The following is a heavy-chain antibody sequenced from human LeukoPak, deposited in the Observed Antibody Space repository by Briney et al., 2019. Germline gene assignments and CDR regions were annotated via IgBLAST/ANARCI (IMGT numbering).Heavy chain of an antibody. CDR2: IYYTGST. D-gene: IGHD1-1*01. Sequence: SETLSLTCTVSGASIYSGNHYWTWIRQFPGKGLEWMGNIYYTGSTTYSPSLQSRLIFSLDTANNQFFLNLTSVTAGDTAVYHCAREDSGGTFDYWGQGSLVTVSS. V-gene: IGHV4-30-4*01. J-gene: IGHJ4*02. CDR1: GASIYSGNHY. CDR3: AREDSGGTFDY.